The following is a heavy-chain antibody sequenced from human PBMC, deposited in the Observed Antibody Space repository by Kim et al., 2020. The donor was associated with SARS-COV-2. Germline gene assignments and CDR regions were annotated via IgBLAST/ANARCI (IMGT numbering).Heavy chain of an antibody. J-gene: IGHJ4*02. CDR3: ARHWRNRAVADFDYFDY. V-gene: IGHV5-51*01. Sequence: FQGQVTISADKSISTAYLQWSSLKASDTAMYYCARHWRNRAVADFDYFDYWGQGTLVTVSS. D-gene: IGHD6-19*01.